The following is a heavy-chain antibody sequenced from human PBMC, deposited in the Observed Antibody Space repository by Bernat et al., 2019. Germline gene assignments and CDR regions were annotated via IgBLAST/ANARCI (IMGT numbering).Heavy chain of an antibody. CDR1: GFTFSSYG. Sequence: QVQLVESGGGVVQPGGSLRLSCAASGFTFSSYGMHWVRQAPGKGLEWVAFIRYDGSNKYYADSVKGRFTISRDNSKNTLYLQMNSLRSEDTAVYYCARAAKFGELYYYWGQGTLVTVSS. CDR3: ARAAKFGELYYY. CDR2: IRYDGSNK. V-gene: IGHV3-30*02. J-gene: IGHJ4*02. D-gene: IGHD3-10*01.